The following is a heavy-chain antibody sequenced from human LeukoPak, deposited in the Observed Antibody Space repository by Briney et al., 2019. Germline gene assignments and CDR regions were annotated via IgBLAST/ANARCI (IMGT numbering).Heavy chain of an antibody. Sequence: SETLSLTCTVSGGSISGYYWSWIRQPPGKGLEWIGNIYYTGSTSYNPSLKSRVTISVGTSKNQISLRLSSVTAADTAVYYCAREVYYHRCGYLKAFGIWGQGTMVTVSS. CDR3: AREVYYHRCGYLKAFGI. CDR2: IYYTGST. J-gene: IGHJ3*02. D-gene: IGHD3-22*01. CDR1: GGSISGYY. V-gene: IGHV4-59*01.